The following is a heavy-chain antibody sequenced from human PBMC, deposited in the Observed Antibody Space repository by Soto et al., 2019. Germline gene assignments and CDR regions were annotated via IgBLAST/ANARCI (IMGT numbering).Heavy chain of an antibody. V-gene: IGHV2-5*02. J-gene: IGHJ6*02. D-gene: IGHD4-17*01. CDR2: IYWDDDK. CDR1: GFSLSTSGVG. Sequence: SGPTLVNPTQTLTLTCTFSGFSLSTSGVGVGWIRQPPGKALEWLALIYWDDDKRYSPSLKSRLTITKDSSGSQVVLTMTNMAPADTATYFCARMDGDYNSYGLDVWGHGSAVTVSS. CDR3: ARMDGDYNSYGLDV.